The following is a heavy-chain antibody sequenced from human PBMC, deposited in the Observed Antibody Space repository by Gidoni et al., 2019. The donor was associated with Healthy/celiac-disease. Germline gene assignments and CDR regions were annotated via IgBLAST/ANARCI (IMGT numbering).Heavy chain of an antibody. Sequence: QVQLVESGGGVVQPGRSLRLSCAASGFTFRSSGMHWVRQAPGKRLGWVAVIWYDGSNKYYADSVKGRFTISRDNSKNTLYLQMNSLRAEDTAVYYCARDLIAGQGRVYYGMDVWGQGTTVTVSS. CDR2: IWYDGSNK. CDR3: ARDLIAGQGRVYYGMDV. D-gene: IGHD6-13*01. J-gene: IGHJ6*02. V-gene: IGHV3-33*01. CDR1: GFTFRSSG.